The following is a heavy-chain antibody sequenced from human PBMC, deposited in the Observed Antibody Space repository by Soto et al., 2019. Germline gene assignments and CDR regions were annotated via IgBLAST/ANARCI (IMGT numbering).Heavy chain of an antibody. CDR3: ARGFRSSSWYGAKGMDV. J-gene: IGHJ6*02. CDR2: INHSGST. D-gene: IGHD6-13*01. V-gene: IGHV4-34*01. Sequence: SETLSLTCAVYGGSFSGYYWSWIRQPPGKGLEWIGEINHSGSTDYNPSLKSRVTISVDTSKNQFSLKLSSVTAADTAVYYCARGFRSSSWYGAKGMDVWGQGTTVTVSS. CDR1: GGSFSGYY.